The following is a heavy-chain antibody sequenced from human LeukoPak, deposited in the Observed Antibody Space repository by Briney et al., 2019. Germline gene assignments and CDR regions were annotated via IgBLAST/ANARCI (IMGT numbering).Heavy chain of an antibody. J-gene: IGHJ4*02. Sequence: ASVKVSCKASGYAFTSYDINWVRQATGQGLEWMGWMNPNSGSTGYAQKFQGRVTITRNTSISTAYMELSGLRSEDTAVYYCARGRSTGYPYYFEYWGQGTLVTVSS. V-gene: IGHV1-8*03. CDR2: MNPNSGST. CDR1: GYAFTSYD. CDR3: ARGRSTGYPYYFEY. D-gene: IGHD5-12*01.